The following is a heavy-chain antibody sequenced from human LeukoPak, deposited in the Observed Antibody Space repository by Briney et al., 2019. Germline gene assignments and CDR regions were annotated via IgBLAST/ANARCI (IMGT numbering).Heavy chain of an antibody. CDR3: AGGGGLYYYHMDV. D-gene: IGHD3-16*01. V-gene: IGHV3-23*01. CDR2: ISGSGGST. J-gene: IGHJ6*03. CDR1: GFTFSSYG. Sequence: PGGSLRLSCAASGFTFSSYGMSWVRQAPGKGLEWVSAISGSGGSTYYADSVKGRFTISRDNSKNTLYLQMNRLSAEDTAVYYCAGGGGLYYYHMDVWGKGTTVTISS.